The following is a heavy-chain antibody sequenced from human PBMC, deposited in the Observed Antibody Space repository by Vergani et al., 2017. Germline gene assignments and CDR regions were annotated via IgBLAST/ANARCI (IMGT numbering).Heavy chain of an antibody. CDR2: FTSNADGGSA. CDR1: EFTFSDVW. CDR3: SAGKEVAFYCAYCDMDV. D-gene: IGHD1-14*01. V-gene: IGHV3-15*01. Sequence: EGQLVESGGGWVKPGGSLRLSCAASEFTFSDVWMSWVRQTPGKGLGWVDRFTSNADGGSADYAASVKCRFHISSDDSKDFLYLQMNSLKIEDTALYFFSAGKEVAFYCAYCDMDVWGKGTTVTVSS. J-gene: IGHJ6*03.